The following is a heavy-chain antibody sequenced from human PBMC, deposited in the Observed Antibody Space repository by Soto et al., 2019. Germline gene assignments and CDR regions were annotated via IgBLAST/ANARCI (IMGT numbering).Heavy chain of an antibody. V-gene: IGHV1-46*01. Sequence: GASVKVSCKASGYTFTGYYMHWVRQAPGQGLEWMGMINPNGGSTNYAQKFQGRVTMTRDTSTSTAYMELSSLRSDDTAVYYCARVGVLRFLEWSSPYGMDVWGQGTTVTVSS. J-gene: IGHJ6*02. CDR3: ARVGVLRFLEWSSPYGMDV. D-gene: IGHD3-3*01. CDR2: INPNGGST. CDR1: GYTFTGYY.